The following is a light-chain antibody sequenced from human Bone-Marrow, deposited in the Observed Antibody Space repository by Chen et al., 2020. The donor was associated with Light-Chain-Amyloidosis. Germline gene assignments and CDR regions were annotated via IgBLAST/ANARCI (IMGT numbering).Light chain of an antibody. CDR1: SSNIGSNY. V-gene: IGLV1-47*01. CDR3: AAWDDSLSGV. J-gene: IGLJ3*02. Sequence: QSVLTQPPSASGTPGQRVTISFSGSSSNIGSNYVYWYQQLPGMAPKLLIYRNNQRPSGVPDRFSGSKSGNSASLAISGLRSEDEADYYCAAWDDSLSGVFGGGTKLTVL. CDR2: RNN.